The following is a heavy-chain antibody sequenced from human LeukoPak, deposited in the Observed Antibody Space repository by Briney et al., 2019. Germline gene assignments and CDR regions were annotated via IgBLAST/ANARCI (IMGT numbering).Heavy chain of an antibody. CDR2: ISYDGSIQ. CDR1: GFTFSSYF. CDR3: ARERGEGRTRNFDY. J-gene: IGHJ4*02. Sequence: GPLRLSCAASGFTFSSYFVHWVRQAPGKGLDWVTTISYDGSIQYYSDSVKGRFTISRDNSKNTLYLQMNSLKPEDTAMYYCARERGEGRTRNFDYWGQGTLVTVSS. V-gene: IGHV3-30-3*01. D-gene: IGHD3-16*01.